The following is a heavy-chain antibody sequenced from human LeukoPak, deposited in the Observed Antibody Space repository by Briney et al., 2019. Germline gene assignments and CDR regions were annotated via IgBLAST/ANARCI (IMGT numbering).Heavy chain of an antibody. D-gene: IGHD3-9*01. CDR2: ISGSGGIT. Sequence: GGSLRLSCAASGFTFSSYAMSWVRQAPGKGLEWVSVISGSGGITYYADSVKGRFTISRDNSKNTLYLQMNSLRAEDTAVYYCAKDSKYYDILTGYYRTHYYYYGMDVWGQGTTVTVSS. J-gene: IGHJ6*02. CDR3: AKDSKYYDILTGYYRTHYYYYGMDV. V-gene: IGHV3-23*01. CDR1: GFTFSSYA.